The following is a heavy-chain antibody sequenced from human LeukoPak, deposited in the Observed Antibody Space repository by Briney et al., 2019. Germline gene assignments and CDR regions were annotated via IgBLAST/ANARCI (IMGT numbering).Heavy chain of an antibody. CDR3: ARVGISGSFSGVDY. CDR2: IYYSGST. CDR1: GGSISSYY. D-gene: IGHD1-26*01. J-gene: IGHJ4*02. Sequence: SETLSLTCTVSGGSISSYYWSWIRQPPGKGLEWIGYIYYSGSTNHSPSLKSRVTISVDTSKNQFSLKLRSVTAADTAVYYCARVGISGSFSGVDYWGQGTLVTVSS. V-gene: IGHV4-59*01.